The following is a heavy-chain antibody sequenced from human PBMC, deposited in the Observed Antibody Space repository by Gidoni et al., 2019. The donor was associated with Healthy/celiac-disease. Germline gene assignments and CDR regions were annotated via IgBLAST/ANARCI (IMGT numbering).Heavy chain of an antibody. J-gene: IGHJ4*02. Sequence: QVQLVHSGAEVQQPGSSVTVSCTASGGTFSSYAISWLRQAPGQGLEWMGGIIPIFGTANYAQKFQGRVTITADESTSTAYMELSSLRSEDTAVYYCARGGKVLRFPAPLDYWGPGNPGHRLL. CDR1: GGTFSSYA. D-gene: IGHD3-3*01. CDR2: IIPIFGTA. CDR3: ARGGKVLRFPAPLDY. V-gene: IGHV1-69*01.